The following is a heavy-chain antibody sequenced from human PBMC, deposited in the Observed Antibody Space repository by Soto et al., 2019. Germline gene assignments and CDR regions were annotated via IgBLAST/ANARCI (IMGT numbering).Heavy chain of an antibody. CDR2: ISGSGGST. J-gene: IGHJ4*02. CDR1: GFTFRGYA. V-gene: IGHV3-23*01. CDR3: AKDLGRTAGYYFDY. Sequence: GSLRLSCAASGFTFRGYAMSWVRQAPGKGLEWVSAISGSGGSTYYADSVKGRFTISRDNSKNTLYLQMNSLRAEDTAVYYCAKDLGRTAGYYFDYWGQGTLVTVSS. D-gene: IGHD1-1*01.